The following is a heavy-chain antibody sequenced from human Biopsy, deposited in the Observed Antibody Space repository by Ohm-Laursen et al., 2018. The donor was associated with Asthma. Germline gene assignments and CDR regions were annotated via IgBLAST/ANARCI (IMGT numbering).Heavy chain of an antibody. J-gene: IGHJ4*02. Sequence: SSVKVSCKSLVGTFNTYVIGWVRQAPGQGLEWMGGINSVFGTTTYPQKFQDRVTITADDSTSTVYMELSSLRSEDTAVYYCARKAGSCISRTCYSLDFRGQGTLVTVSS. CDR2: INSVFGTT. D-gene: IGHD2-2*01. CDR1: VGTFNTYV. CDR3: ARKAGSCISRTCYSLDF. V-gene: IGHV1-69*01.